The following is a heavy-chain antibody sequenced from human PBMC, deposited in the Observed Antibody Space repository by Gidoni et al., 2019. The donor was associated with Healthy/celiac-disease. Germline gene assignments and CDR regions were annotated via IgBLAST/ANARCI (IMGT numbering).Heavy chain of an antibody. D-gene: IGHD3-16*01. J-gene: IGHJ4*02. Sequence: QVQLVESGGGVVQPGRSLRLSCAASGFTFSSYGMHWVRQAPGKGLEWVAVIWYDGSNKYYADSVKGRFTISRDNSKNTLYLQMNSLRAEDTAVYYCARASERGGSGDYFDYWGQGTLVTVSS. CDR1: GFTFSSYG. CDR3: ARASERGGSGDYFDY. CDR2: IWYDGSNK. V-gene: IGHV3-33*01.